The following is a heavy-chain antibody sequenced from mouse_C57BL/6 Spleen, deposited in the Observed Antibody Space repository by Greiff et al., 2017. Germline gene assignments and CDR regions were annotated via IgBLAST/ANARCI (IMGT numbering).Heavy chain of an antibody. CDR1: GFTFTDYY. J-gene: IGHJ2*01. D-gene: IGHD4-1*02. CDR2: IRNKANGYTP. V-gene: IGHV7-3*01. Sequence: EVQLVESGGGLVQPGGSLSLSCAASGFTFTDYYMSWVRQPPGKALEWLGFIRNKANGYTPEYSASVKGRFTISRVNSQSNLYLQMKALRSEGSATYYCARYPTGDYWGQGTTLTVSS. CDR3: ARYPTGDY.